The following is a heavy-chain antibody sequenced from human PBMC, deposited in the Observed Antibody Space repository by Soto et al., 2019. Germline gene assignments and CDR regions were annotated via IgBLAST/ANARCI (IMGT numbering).Heavy chain of an antibody. J-gene: IGHJ3*02. Sequence: SETLSLTCTVSGGSISSSSYYWGWIRQPPGKGLEWIGSIYYSGSTYYNPSLKSRVTISVDTSKNQSSLKLSSVTAADTAVYYCARLDRYYDILTGYPISAFDIWGQGTMVTVS. D-gene: IGHD3-9*01. V-gene: IGHV4-39*01. CDR3: ARLDRYYDILTGYPISAFDI. CDR2: IYYSGST. CDR1: GGSISSSSYY.